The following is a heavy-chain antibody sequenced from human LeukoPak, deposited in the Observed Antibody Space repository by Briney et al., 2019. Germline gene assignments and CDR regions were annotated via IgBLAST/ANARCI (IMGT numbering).Heavy chain of an antibody. CDR2: SGDSDGST. CDR3: AKDQYGSGSYYSPNWFDP. J-gene: IGHJ5*02. Sequence: PGGSLRLSCAASGFTFSGSGMSWVRQAPGKGLEWISSSGDSDGSTYYADSLKGRFTISRDNSKNTLYLQMNSLRAEDTAVYYCAKDQYGSGSYYSPNWFDPWGQGTLVTVSS. CDR1: GFTFSGSG. D-gene: IGHD3-10*01. V-gene: IGHV3-23*01.